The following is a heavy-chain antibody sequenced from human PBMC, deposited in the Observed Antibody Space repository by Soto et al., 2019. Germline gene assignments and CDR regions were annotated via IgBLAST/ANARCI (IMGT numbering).Heavy chain of an antibody. CDR3: ARSHTVRGVIILPANWLDP. D-gene: IGHD3-10*01. Sequence: SETLSLTCAVSGYSISSGYYWGWIRQPPGKGLEWIGSIYHSGSTYYNPSLKSRVTISVDTSKNQFSLKLSSVTAADTAVYYCARSHTVRGVIILPANWLDPWGQGTLVTVYS. CDR1: GYSISSGYY. CDR2: IYHSGST. V-gene: IGHV4-38-2*01. J-gene: IGHJ5*02.